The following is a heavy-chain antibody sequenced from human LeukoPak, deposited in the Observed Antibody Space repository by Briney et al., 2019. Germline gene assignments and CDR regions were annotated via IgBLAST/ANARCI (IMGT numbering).Heavy chain of an antibody. Sequence: PGGSLRLSCAASGFTFRSFWMSWVRQAPGKGLEWVANIKQDGSERYYMDSVKGRFTISRDNAKNSLYLRLSSLRAEDTAVYYCAKKIPTSFDPWGQGTLVTVSS. CDR1: GFTFRSFW. J-gene: IGHJ5*02. V-gene: IGHV3-7*03. CDR2: IKQDGSER. CDR3: AKKIPTSFDP.